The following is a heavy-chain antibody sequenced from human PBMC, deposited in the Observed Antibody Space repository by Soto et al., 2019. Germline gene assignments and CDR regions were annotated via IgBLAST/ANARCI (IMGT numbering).Heavy chain of an antibody. CDR3: ARYSSGWYEGNWFDP. CDR2: IIPIFGTA. V-gene: IGHV1-69*13. J-gene: IGHJ5*02. Sequence: SVHGYCKASGGTFSSYAISWVRQAPGQGLEWMGGIIPIFGTANYAQKFQGRVTITADESTSTAYMELSSLRSEDTAVYYCARYSSGWYEGNWFDPWGQGTLVTVSS. CDR1: GGTFSSYA. D-gene: IGHD6-19*01.